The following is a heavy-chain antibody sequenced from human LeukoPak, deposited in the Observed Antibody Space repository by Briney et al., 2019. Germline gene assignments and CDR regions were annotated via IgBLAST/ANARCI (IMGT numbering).Heavy chain of an antibody. Sequence: PSETLSLTCTVSGGSISSYYWSWIRQPPGKGLEWIGYIYYSGSTNYNPSLKSRVTISVDTSKNQFSLKLSSVTAADTAVYYCARPSRVDDSSGYLFDYWGQGTLVTVSS. D-gene: IGHD3-22*01. J-gene: IGHJ4*02. V-gene: IGHV4-59*01. CDR1: GGSISSYY. CDR2: IYYSGST. CDR3: ARPSRVDDSSGYLFDY.